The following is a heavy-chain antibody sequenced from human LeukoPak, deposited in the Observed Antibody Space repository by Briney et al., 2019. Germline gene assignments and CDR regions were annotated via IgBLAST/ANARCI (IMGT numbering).Heavy chain of an antibody. J-gene: IGHJ4*02. CDR2: IATSGSYT. CDR3: GRGGGKADY. V-gene: IGHV5-10-1*01. CDR1: GYSSTIYW. D-gene: IGHD3-16*01. Sequence: GKSLRISCKCSGYSSTIYWISWVRHIPGKALEWVGRIATSGSYTNYSPSFQGHVTISAAKSISPAYLQWSSLKASDTCMYFCGRGGGKADYWGQGTLVTVSS.